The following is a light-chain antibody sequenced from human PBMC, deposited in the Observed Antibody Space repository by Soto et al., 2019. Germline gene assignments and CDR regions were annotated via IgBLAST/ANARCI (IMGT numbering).Light chain of an antibody. CDR2: YDS. V-gene: IGLV3-21*04. Sequence: SYELTQPPSVSVAPGKTARITCGGNNIGSKSVHWYQQKPGQAPVLVIYYDSDRPSGIPERFSGSNSGNTATLTISRVEAGDEADYYCQVWDSSSVHPGEVFGGGTKVTVL. CDR1: NIGSKS. CDR3: QVWDSSSVHPGEV. J-gene: IGLJ2*01.